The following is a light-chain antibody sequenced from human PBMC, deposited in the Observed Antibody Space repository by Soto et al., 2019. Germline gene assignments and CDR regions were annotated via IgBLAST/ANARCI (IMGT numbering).Light chain of an antibody. V-gene: IGKV3-15*01. Sequence: EIMMTQSPATLSVSPGERATLSCRASQSVSNNLAWYQQKPGQAPRLLIYYASTRATGVPARFSGSGSGTEFTLTISSLXSEDFALYYCQQYNNWPPITFGQGTRLEIK. CDR2: YAS. CDR1: QSVSNN. J-gene: IGKJ5*01. CDR3: QQYNNWPPIT.